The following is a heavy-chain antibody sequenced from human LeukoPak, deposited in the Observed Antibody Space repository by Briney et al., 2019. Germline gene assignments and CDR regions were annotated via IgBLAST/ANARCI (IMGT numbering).Heavy chain of an antibody. CDR2: TRYDGSNK. D-gene: IGHD2-21*01. CDR1: GFTFSSYG. Sequence: GGSLRLSCAASGFTFSSYGMHWVRQAPGKGLEWVAFTRYDGSNKYYADSVKGRFTISRDNSKNTLYLQMNSLRAEDTAVYYCAKEVASYFDYWGQGTLVTVSS. V-gene: IGHV3-30*02. J-gene: IGHJ4*02. CDR3: AKEVASYFDY.